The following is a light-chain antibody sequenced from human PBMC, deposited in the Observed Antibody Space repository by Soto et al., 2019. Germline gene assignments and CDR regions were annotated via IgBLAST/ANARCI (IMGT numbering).Light chain of an antibody. CDR1: QSVSNF. V-gene: IGKV3-11*01. J-gene: IGKJ2*01. CDR2: DAS. Sequence: EIVLTQSPATLSLSPGESVTLSCRASQSVSNFLAWYQQRPGQAPRLLIYDASRRATGIPARFTGRGSGTEFTLTISNLEPEDFALYYCQQRTNSMYTFGQGTKLEL. CDR3: QQRTNSMYT.